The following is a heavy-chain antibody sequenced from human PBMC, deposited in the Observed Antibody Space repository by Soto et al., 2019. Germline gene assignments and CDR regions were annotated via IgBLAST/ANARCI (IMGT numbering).Heavy chain of an antibody. D-gene: IGHD7-27*01. V-gene: IGHV3-30*04. CDR2: ISYDGSNK. J-gene: IGHJ3*02. Sequence: GRSMRLSFAASGVTFGSYAMHWVRQATGKGLEWVAVISYDGSNKYYADAVKGRFTISRDNSKNTLDLQMNSLRAEDTVGYYCSRALPLGRTADVFDTGGQGTMV. CDR1: GVTFGSYA. CDR3: SRALPLGRTADVFDT.